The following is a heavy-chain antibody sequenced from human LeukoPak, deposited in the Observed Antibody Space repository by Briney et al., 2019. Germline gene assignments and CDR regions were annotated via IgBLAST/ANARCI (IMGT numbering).Heavy chain of an antibody. V-gene: IGHV4-59*01. J-gene: IGHJ5*02. CDR1: GGSISSYY. CDR2: IHYSGST. Sequence: SETLSLTCTVSGGSISSYYWSWLRQPPGKRLEWIGYIHYSGSTNYNPSLKSRLTMSVDTSKKQFSLKLRSVTAADTAVYYGARYTYGYLMFDLWGQGTLVTVSS. CDR3: ARYTYGYLMFDL. D-gene: IGHD5-18*01.